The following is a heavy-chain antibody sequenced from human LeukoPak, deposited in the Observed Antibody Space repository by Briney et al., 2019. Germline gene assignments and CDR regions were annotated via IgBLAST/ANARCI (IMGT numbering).Heavy chain of an antibody. CDR1: GFTFSSYA. CDR2: ISGSGGST. D-gene: IGHD1-26*01. Sequence: GGSLRLSCAASGFTFSSYAMSWVRQAPVKGLEWVSAISGSGGSTYYADSVKGRFTISRDNSKNTLYLQMNSLRAEDTAVYYCAKTPYSGSYSTFDYWGQGTLVTVSS. J-gene: IGHJ4*02. V-gene: IGHV3-23*01. CDR3: AKTPYSGSYSTFDY.